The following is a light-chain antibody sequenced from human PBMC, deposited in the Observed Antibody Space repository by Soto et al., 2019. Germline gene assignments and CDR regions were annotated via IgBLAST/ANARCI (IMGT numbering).Light chain of an antibody. Sequence: QSVLTQPLSASGSPGQSVTISCTGTSSDVGGYNYVSWYQQHPGKAPKLMIYEVSRRPSGVPDRFSDSKSGNTASLTVSGLQAEDEADYYCSSYAGSNNYVFGTGTKVTVL. CDR3: SSYAGSNNYV. CDR2: EVS. V-gene: IGLV2-8*01. J-gene: IGLJ1*01. CDR1: SSDVGGYNY.